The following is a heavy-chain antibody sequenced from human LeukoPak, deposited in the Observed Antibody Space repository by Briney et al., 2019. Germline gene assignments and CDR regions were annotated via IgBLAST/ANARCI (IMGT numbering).Heavy chain of an antibody. Sequence: ASVKVSCKASGYTFTSYDINWVRQATEQGLEWMGWMNPNSGNTGYAQKFQGRVTMTRNTSTSTAYMELSSLRSDDTAVYYCARDIVIVPPAMEAYDIWGQGTKVTVSS. D-gene: IGHD2-2*01. J-gene: IGHJ3*02. CDR1: GYTFTSYD. CDR2: MNPNSGNT. V-gene: IGHV1-8*01. CDR3: ARDIVIVPPAMEAYDI.